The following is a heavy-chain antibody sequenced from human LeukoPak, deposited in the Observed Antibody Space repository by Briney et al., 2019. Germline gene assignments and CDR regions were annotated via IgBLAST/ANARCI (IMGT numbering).Heavy chain of an antibody. J-gene: IGHJ4*02. CDR2: INPSGGST. Sequence: ASVKVSCKASGYTFTSYYMHWVRQAPGQGLEWMGIINPSGGSTSYAQKFQGRVTMTRDTSTSTVYMELSSLRSEDTAVYYCARDFSHCSGGSCYLSDDYWGQGTLVTVSS. CDR1: GYTFTSYY. CDR3: ARDFSHCSGGSCYLSDDY. D-gene: IGHD2-15*01. V-gene: IGHV1-46*01.